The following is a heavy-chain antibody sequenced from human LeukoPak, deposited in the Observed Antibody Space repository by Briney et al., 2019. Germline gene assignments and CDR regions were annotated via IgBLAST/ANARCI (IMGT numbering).Heavy chain of an antibody. D-gene: IGHD2-8*02. J-gene: IGHJ3*02. Sequence: PSETLSLTCAVSGYSLSSGYYWGWIRQPPGKGLECIGNINHTGSTYYNPSLRSRVTISVDTSKNQFSLTLSSVTAADTAVYYCARHYWAPGAFDIWGQGTMVTVSS. CDR3: ARHYWAPGAFDI. V-gene: IGHV4-38-2*01. CDR1: GYSLSSGYY. CDR2: INHTGST.